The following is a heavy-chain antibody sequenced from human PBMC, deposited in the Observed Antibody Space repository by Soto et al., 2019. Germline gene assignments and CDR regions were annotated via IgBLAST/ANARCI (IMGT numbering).Heavy chain of an antibody. D-gene: IGHD4-4*01. CDR2: ISYEGSNK. V-gene: IGHV3-30-3*01. J-gene: IGHJ4*02. Sequence: GGSLRLSCAASGFNFSSYAMHWVRQAPGTGLEWVAVISYEGSNKYYADSVKGRFTISRDNSKNTLYLQMNSLRTEDTAVYYCARVLGGMATVPFDYWGQGALVTVSS. CDR3: ARVLGGMATVPFDY. CDR1: GFNFSSYA.